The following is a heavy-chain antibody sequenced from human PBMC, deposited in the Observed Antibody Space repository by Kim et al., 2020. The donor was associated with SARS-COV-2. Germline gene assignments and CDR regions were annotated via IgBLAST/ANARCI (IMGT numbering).Heavy chain of an antibody. CDR3: ARGGYCSSTSCYFYYYALDV. CDR2: IGGASNYI. D-gene: IGHD2-2*01. V-gene: IGHV3-21*01. J-gene: IGHJ6*02. Sequence: GGSLRLSCAASGFDFGTHSMNWVRQAPGKGLEWVSSIGGASNYIYYADSVKGRFTISRDNAKNSLYLKMNSLRAEDTAVYYCARGGYCSSTSCYFYYYALDVWGQGTTVTVSS. CDR1: GFDFGTHS.